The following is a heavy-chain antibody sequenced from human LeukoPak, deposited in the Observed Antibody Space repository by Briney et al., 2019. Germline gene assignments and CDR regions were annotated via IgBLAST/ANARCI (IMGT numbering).Heavy chain of an antibody. D-gene: IGHD3-3*01. J-gene: IGHJ3*02. Sequence: PGGSLRLSCATSGFTFSSYAMSWVRQAPGKGLEWVAVISYDGSNKYYADSVKGRFTISRDNSKNTLYLQMNSLRAEDTAVYYCARDPGILILEWPRGAFDIWGQGTMVTVSS. CDR2: ISYDGSNK. V-gene: IGHV3-30-3*01. CDR1: GFTFSSYA. CDR3: ARDPGILILEWPRGAFDI.